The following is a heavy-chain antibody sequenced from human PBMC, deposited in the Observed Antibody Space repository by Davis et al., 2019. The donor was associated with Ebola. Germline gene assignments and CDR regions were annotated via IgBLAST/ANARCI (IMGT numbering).Heavy chain of an antibody. CDR1: GGSISSSSYY. D-gene: IGHD3-3*01. Sequence: PSETLSLTCTVSGGSISSSSYYWDWIRQPPGKGLEWIGSIYYSGSTYYNPSLKSRVTISVDTSKNQFSLKLSSVTAADTAVYYCARGHYDFWSGYYFEFGYYGMDVWGKGTTVTVSS. CDR3: ARGHYDFWSGYYFEFGYYGMDV. CDR2: IYYSGST. V-gene: IGHV4-39*01. J-gene: IGHJ6*04.